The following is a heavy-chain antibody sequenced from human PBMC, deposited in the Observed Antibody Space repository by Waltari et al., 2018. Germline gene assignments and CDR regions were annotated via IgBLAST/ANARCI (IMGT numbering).Heavy chain of an antibody. V-gene: IGHV1-69*01. CDR3: AGRSSSWSNWFDP. CDR2: IAPIFGTA. D-gene: IGHD6-13*01. J-gene: IGHJ5*02. CDR1: GGTFSSDA. Sequence: QVQLVQSGAEVKKPGSSVKVSCTASGGTFSSDAISWVRQAPGQGLEWMGGIAPIFGTANYAQKYQSRVTITADDATSTAYMELSSLRSEDTAVYYCAGRSSSWSNWFDPWGQGTLVTVSS.